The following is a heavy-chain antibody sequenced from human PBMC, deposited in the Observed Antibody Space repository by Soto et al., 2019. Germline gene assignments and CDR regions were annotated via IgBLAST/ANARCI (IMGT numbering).Heavy chain of an antibody. J-gene: IGHJ4*02. V-gene: IGHV2-5*02. Sequence: QITLKESGPTLVKPTQTLTLTCTFSGFSLTTDRVGVGWIRQPPGEALEWLAVIYWDDSKTYRPSLESRLTITKDPSKHPLALTMPHMDSRDTATYYCAHAYGGRSLYWGQGTLVTVSS. D-gene: IGHD1-26*01. CDR1: GFSLTTDRVG. CDR2: IYWDDSK. CDR3: AHAYGGRSLY.